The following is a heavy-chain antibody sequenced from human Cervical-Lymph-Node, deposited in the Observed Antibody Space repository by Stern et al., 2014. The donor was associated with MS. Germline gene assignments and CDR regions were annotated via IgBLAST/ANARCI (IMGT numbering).Heavy chain of an antibody. CDR1: GFSLSTSGVR. V-gene: IGHV2-5*09. Sequence: QVTLKESGPTLVTPTQTLTLTCTFSGFSLSTSGVRVGWIRQPPGKALEWLAFICWDDSKGYGPSLKNRLTITKDTSKNQVVLTMNNMDPVDTATFYCATHAPGVVPAALDYWGQGTLVTVS. CDR3: ATHAPGVVPAALDY. CDR2: ICWDDSK. D-gene: IGHD2-2*01. J-gene: IGHJ4*02.